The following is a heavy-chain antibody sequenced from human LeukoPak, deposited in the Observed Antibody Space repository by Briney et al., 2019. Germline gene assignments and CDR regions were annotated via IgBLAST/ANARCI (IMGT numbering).Heavy chain of an antibody. D-gene: IGHD3-22*01. CDR3: ARTGGYYEAFDI. Sequence: ASVKVSCKASGYTFTSYAMHWVRQAPGQRPEWMGWINAGNGNTKYSQKFQGRVTITRDTSASTAYMELSSLRSEDTAVYYCARTGGYYEAFDIWGQGTVVTVSS. J-gene: IGHJ3*02. CDR1: GYTFTSYA. CDR2: INAGNGNT. V-gene: IGHV1-3*01.